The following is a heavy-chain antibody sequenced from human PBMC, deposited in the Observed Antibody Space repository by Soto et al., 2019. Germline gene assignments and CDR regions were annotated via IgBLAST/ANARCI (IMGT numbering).Heavy chain of an antibody. D-gene: IGHD5-18*01. CDR1: GGSINTFY. Sequence: TRSLTCTVSGGSINTFYWSWVRQPAGKGLEWIGRIFSSGSTSFNPSLESRVAMSVDTSKNHFSLNLSSVTAADMAVYYCAREGSYSAYKLAHGIQLWSFDFWGQGALVT. V-gene: IGHV4-4*07. CDR2: IFSSGST. J-gene: IGHJ4*02. CDR3: AREGSYSAYKLAHGIQLWSFDF.